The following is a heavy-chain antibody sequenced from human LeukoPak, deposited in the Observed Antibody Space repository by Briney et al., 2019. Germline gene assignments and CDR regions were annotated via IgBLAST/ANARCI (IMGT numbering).Heavy chain of an antibody. V-gene: IGHV4-61*02. CDR2: IYTSGST. CDR3: ARGPYYYYYYMDV. CDR1: GGSISSGSYY. Sequence: ASQTLSLTCTVSGGSISSGSYYWSWIRQPAGKGLEWIGRIYTSGSTNYNPSLKSRVTISVDTSKNQFSLKLSSVTAADTAVYYCARGPYYYYYYMDVWGKGTTVTVSS. J-gene: IGHJ6*03.